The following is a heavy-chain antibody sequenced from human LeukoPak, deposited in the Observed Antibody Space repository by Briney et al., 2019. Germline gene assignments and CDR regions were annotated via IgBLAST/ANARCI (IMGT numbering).Heavy chain of an antibody. CDR3: AGAAGTGYYYYYYMDV. Sequence: ASVKVSCKASGYTFTNYYMHWVRQAPGQGLEWMGIINPSDGSTTYAQNFQGRVTMTRDTSTSTVYMELNSLRYEDTAVYYCAGAAGTGYYYYYYMDVWGKGTTVTVSS. D-gene: IGHD6-13*01. V-gene: IGHV1-46*01. J-gene: IGHJ6*03. CDR1: GYTFTNYY. CDR2: INPSDGST.